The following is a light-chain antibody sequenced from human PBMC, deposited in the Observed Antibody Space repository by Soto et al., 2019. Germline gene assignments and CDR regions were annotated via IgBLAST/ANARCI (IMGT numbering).Light chain of an antibody. Sequence: RLTQSPSSLSASVGDTVTISCRASQDISTYLAWYQHKPGKAPTLLIFGASSLHNGVPPRFAGSGSGSELTLTINRLQPDDFETYYCQHYTLYSAPFGQGTRV. J-gene: IGKJ5*01. CDR2: GAS. CDR3: QHYTLYSAP. V-gene: IGKV1-5*01. CDR1: QDISTY.